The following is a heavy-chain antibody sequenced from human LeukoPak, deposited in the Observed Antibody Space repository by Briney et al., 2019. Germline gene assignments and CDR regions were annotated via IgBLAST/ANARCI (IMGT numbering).Heavy chain of an antibody. CDR2: IYPGDSDT. J-gene: IGHJ6*03. CDR1: GYSFTSYW. V-gene: IGHV5-51*01. D-gene: IGHD6-6*01. CDR3: ARHKGQLQASIYYYYYMDV. Sequence: GESLKISCKGSGYSFTSYWIGWVRQMPGKGLEWMGIIYPGDSDTRYSPSFQGQVTISADKSTSTAYLQWSSLKAPDTAMYYYARHKGQLQASIYYYYYMDVWGKGTTVTVS.